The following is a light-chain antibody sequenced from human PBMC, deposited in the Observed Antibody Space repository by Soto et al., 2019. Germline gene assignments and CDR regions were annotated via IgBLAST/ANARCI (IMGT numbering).Light chain of an antibody. CDR2: GGS. Sequence: DIVLTQSPVTLSLSPGERATLSCRASQSVSSNHLAWYQQKPGQAPRLLIYGGSSRATGIPDRFSGSGSGTDFTLTISRLEPEDFAVYYCQQYGSSLITFGQGTRLEIK. V-gene: IGKV3-20*01. J-gene: IGKJ5*01. CDR3: QQYGSSLIT. CDR1: QSVSSNH.